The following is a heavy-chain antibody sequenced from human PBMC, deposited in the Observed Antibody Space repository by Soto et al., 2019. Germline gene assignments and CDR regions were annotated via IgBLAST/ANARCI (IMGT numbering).Heavy chain of an antibody. V-gene: IGHV4-30-2*01. CDR1: GGSIGSGGYS. CDR2: IYHSGST. CDR3: ARAGGLGAVAADY. D-gene: IGHD6-19*01. J-gene: IGHJ4*02. Sequence: QLQLQESGSGLVKPSQTQSLTCAVSGGSIGSGGYSWSWIRQPPGKGLEWIGYIYHSGSTYYNPSLKRRVTVSVDRSKNQFSRKLSSVPAADTAVYYCARAGGLGAVAADYWGQGTLVTVSS.